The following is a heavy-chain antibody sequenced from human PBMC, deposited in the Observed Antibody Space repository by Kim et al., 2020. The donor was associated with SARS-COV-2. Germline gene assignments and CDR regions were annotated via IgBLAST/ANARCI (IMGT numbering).Heavy chain of an antibody. CDR3: TRLSWGAGMVFGKEHRDGRQGFDV. J-gene: IGHJ6*02. Sequence: GESLKISCQGSGYTFRDFWIVWVRQMPGKGLEVMGIIYPGDSDTRYSPSFRGQVTISADKSINTAYLQWSSLKASDSAMYYCTRLSWGAGMVFGKEHRDGRQGFDVWGQGTTVTVSS. V-gene: IGHV5-51*01. D-gene: IGHD2-8*01. CDR2: IYPGDSDT. CDR1: GYTFRDFW.